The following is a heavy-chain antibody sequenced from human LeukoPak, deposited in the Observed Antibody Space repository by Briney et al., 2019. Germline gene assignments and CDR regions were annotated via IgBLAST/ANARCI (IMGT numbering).Heavy chain of an antibody. V-gene: IGHV3-21*01. CDR1: GFTFSSYS. J-gene: IGHJ6*02. D-gene: IGHD3-3*01. CDR3: ASDKAYYDFWSGYLDYYGMDV. Sequence: GGSLRLSCAASGFTFSSYSMIWVRQAPGKGLEWVSSISSSSSYIYYADSVKGRFTISRDNAKNSLYLQMNSLRAEDTAVYYCASDKAYYDFWSGYLDYYGMDVWGQGTTVTVSS. CDR2: ISSSSSYI.